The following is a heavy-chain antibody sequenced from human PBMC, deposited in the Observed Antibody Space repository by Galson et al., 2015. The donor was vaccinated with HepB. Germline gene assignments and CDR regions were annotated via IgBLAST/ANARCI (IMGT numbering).Heavy chain of an antibody. D-gene: IGHD2-15*01. J-gene: IGHJ4*02. CDR3: ARSYCRGGICNWGGAYRY. CDR1: GYSFNNYW. Sequence: QSGAEVKKPGESLRISCKGSGYSFNNYWIVWVRQMPGKGLEWMGLIYPGDSDKRYNPSLQGQVSISADKSTSTAYLQFNSLKASDTATYYCARSYCRGGICNWGGAYRYWGEGTLVTVSS. CDR2: IYPGDSDK. V-gene: IGHV5-51*01.